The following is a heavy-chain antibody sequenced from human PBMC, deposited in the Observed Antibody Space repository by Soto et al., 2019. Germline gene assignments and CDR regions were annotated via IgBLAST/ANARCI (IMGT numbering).Heavy chain of an antibody. V-gene: IGHV1-2*04. J-gene: IGHJ4*02. CDR1: GYTFTGYY. D-gene: IGHD2-2*01. Sequence: ASVKVSCKASGYTFTGYYMHWVRQAPGQGLEWMGWINPNSGGTNYAQKFQGWVTMTRDTSISTAYMELSRLRSDDTAVYYCARVLGNKAATPDYWGQGTLVTVSS. CDR3: ARVLGNKAATPDY. CDR2: INPNSGGT.